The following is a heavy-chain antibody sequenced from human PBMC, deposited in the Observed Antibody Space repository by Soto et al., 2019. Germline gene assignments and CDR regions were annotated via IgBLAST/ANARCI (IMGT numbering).Heavy chain of an antibody. V-gene: IGHV4-34*01. CDR2: INHSGST. Sequence: QVQLQQWGAGLLKPSETLSLTCAVYGGSFSGYYWSWIRQPPGKGLEWIGEINHSGSTNYNPSLKSRVTISVDTSKNQFSLKLSSVTAADTAVYYCARQTRDDNYYYYGMDVWGQGTTVTVSS. D-gene: IGHD1-1*01. J-gene: IGHJ6*02. CDR3: ARQTRDDNYYYYGMDV. CDR1: GGSFSGYY.